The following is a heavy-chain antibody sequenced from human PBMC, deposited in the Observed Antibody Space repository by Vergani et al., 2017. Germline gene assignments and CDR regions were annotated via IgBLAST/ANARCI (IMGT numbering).Heavy chain of an antibody. CDR2: LSASDRRT. J-gene: IGHJ3*02. CDR3: AKVGRSEVAGTFGAFDI. Sequence: EVQLLESGGGLVQPGGSLRLSCAASGFTFSTYAMTWVRQAPGKGLEWASTLSASDRRTHYADSVKGRFTISRDISKNTLFLHINSLRPEDTAVYYCAKVGRSEVAGTFGAFDIWGQGTMVTVSS. D-gene: IGHD6-19*01. V-gene: IGHV3-23*01. CDR1: GFTFSTYA.